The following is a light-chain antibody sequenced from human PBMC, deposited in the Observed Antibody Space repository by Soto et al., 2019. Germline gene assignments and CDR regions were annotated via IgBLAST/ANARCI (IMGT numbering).Light chain of an antibody. CDR2: ENN. J-gene: IGLJ3*02. Sequence: QSVLTQPPSVSAAPGQKVTISCSGSSSNIGNNYVSWYQQLPGTAPKLLIYENNKRPSEIPDRFSGAKSGTSATLGITGLQTGDEADYYCGTWDSSLSAWVSGGGTKLTVL. CDR3: GTWDSSLSAWV. V-gene: IGLV1-51*02. CDR1: SSNIGNNY.